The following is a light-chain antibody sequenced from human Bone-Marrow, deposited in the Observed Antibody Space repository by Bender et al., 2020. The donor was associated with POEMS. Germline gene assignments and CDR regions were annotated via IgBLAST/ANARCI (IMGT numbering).Light chain of an antibody. V-gene: IGLV2-8*01. Sequence: QSALTQPPSASGSPGQSVTISCTGTSSDVGVYNYVSWYQQHPGKAPKLMVYEGNQRPSGVSNRFSGSKSANTASLTISGLRAEDEGDYYCQSYDNSLGGWVFGGGTKLTVL. J-gene: IGLJ3*02. CDR2: EGN. CDR3: QSYDNSLGGWV. CDR1: SSDVGVYNY.